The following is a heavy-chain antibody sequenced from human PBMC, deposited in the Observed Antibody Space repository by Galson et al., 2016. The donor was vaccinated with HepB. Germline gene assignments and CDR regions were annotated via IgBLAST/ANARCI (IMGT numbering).Heavy chain of an antibody. D-gene: IGHD6-13*01. CDR1: GFTFTRYN. CDR3: ARVREQQLLDAFDI. J-gene: IGHJ3*02. V-gene: IGHV3-21*01. Sequence: SLRLSCATSGFTFTRYNMNWVRQAPGKGLEWDSSISSGSSYIYYADSVKGRFTISRDNVKKSLYLQMNSLRPEDTAVHYCARVREQQLLDAFDIWGQGTMVTVSS. CDR2: ISSGSSYI.